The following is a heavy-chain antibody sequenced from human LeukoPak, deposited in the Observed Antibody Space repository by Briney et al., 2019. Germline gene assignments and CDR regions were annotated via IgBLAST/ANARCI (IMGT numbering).Heavy chain of an antibody. Sequence: SETLSLTCAVYGGSFSGYYWSWIRQPPGKGLEWIGEINHSGSTNYNPSLKCRVTISVDTSKNQFSLKLSSVTAADTAVYYCASTPTGYSSGWYGFWGQGTLVTVSS. CDR1: GGSFSGYY. V-gene: IGHV4-34*01. CDR3: ASTPTGYSSGWYGF. D-gene: IGHD6-19*01. J-gene: IGHJ4*02. CDR2: INHSGST.